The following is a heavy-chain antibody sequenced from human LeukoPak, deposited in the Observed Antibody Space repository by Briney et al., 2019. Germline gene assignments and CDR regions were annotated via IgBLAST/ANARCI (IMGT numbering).Heavy chain of an antibody. CDR1: GFTFSSYS. D-gene: IGHD6-13*01. Sequence: GGSLRLSCAASGFTFSSYSMNWVRQAPGKGLEWVSSISSSSSYIYYADSVKGRFTSSRDNAKDSLYLQMNSLRAEDTAVYYCASRSSSWYYIDYWGQGTLVTVSS. J-gene: IGHJ4*02. V-gene: IGHV3-21*01. CDR2: ISSSSSYI. CDR3: ASRSSSWYYIDY.